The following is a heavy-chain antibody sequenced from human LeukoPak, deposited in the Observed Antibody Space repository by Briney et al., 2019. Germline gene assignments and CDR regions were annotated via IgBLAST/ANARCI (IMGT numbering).Heavy chain of an antibody. CDR1: GFTFSNHC. D-gene: IGHD1-26*01. J-gene: IGHJ4*02. V-gene: IGHV3-74*01. CDR2: INSDGSST. CDR3: TRGREWEKPPGELDN. Sequence: GGSLRLSCAASGFTFSNHCMHWVREAPGKGLGWVSRINSDGSSTIYADSVKGRFTIPRDNARNTLYLQMNSLRAEDTAVYYCTRGREWEKPPGELDNWGQGTLVTVSS.